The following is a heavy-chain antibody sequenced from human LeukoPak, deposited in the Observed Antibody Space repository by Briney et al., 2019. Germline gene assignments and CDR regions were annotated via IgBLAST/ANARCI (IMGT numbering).Heavy chain of an antibody. Sequence: SETLSLTCTVSGGSISSYCWSWIRQPPGKGLEWIGYIYYSGSTNYNPSLKSRVTISVDTSKNQFSLKLSSVTAADTAVYYCARESDAFDIWGQGTMVTVSS. CDR3: ARESDAFDI. V-gene: IGHV4-59*01. CDR1: GGSISSYC. J-gene: IGHJ3*02. CDR2: IYYSGST.